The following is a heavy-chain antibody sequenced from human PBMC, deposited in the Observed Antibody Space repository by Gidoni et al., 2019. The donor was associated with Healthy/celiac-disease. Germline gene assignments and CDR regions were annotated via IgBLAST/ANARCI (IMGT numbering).Heavy chain of an antibody. D-gene: IGHD3-16*02. CDR3: ARDIDYVWGSYLFSQKYYFDY. CDR1: GGSISSSSYY. V-gene: IGHV4-39*07. Sequence: QLQLQESGPGLVKPSETLSLTCTVSGGSISSSSYYWGWIRQPPGKGLEWIGSIYYSGSTYYNPSLKSRVTISVDTSKNQFSLKLSSVTAADTAVYYCARDIDYVWGSYLFSQKYYFDYWGQGTLVTVSS. CDR2: IYYSGST. J-gene: IGHJ4*02.